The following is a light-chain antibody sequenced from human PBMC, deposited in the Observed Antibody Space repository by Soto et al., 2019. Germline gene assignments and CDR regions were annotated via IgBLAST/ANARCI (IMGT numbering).Light chain of an antibody. J-gene: IGKJ2*01. CDR3: QQYNSYPLT. V-gene: IGKV1-5*03. Sequence: DIQMTQSPSTLSASVGDRVTITCRASQSISSWLAWYQQKPGKAPKPLIYKASRLESGVPSRFSGSGSGTEFTLTISSLQPDDFATYYCQQYNSYPLTFGHGTKLEIK. CDR2: KAS. CDR1: QSISSW.